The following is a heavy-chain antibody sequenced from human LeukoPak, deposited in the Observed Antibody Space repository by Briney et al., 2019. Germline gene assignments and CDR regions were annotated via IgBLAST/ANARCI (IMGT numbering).Heavy chain of an antibody. CDR2: ISGSGSNT. J-gene: IGHJ4*02. Sequence: GGSLRLSCAASGFTFSSYAMTWVPQAPGMGLEWVSAISGSGSNTYYADSVKGRFTISRDNSKNTLYLQVDSLRADDTAVYYCARGNGDYAIHPDHWGQGTLVTVSS. CDR3: ARGNGDYAIHPDH. D-gene: IGHD4-17*01. V-gene: IGHV3-23*01. CDR1: GFTFSSYA.